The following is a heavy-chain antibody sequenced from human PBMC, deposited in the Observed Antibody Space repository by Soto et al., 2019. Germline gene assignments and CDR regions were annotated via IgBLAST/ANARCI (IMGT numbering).Heavy chain of an antibody. D-gene: IGHD3-22*01. CDR1: GFTFSDYY. J-gene: IGHJ4*02. CDR3: ARRHYYDISAFDY. Sequence: GGSLRLSCAASGFTFSDYYMSWIRQAPGKGLEWVSYISSSGSSTYYADSVKGRFTISRDNAKNTLYLQMNSLRAEDTAVYYCARRHYYDISAFDYWGQGTLVTVSS. V-gene: IGHV3-11*01. CDR2: ISSSGSST.